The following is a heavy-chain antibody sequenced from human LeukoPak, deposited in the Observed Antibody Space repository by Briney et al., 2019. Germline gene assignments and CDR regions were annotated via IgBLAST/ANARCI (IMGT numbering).Heavy chain of an antibody. CDR2: ISSSSSYI. CDR3: ARGGYYGSGSYSYYYGMDV. V-gene: IGHV3-21*01. Sequence: GGSLRLSCAASGFTFSSYSMNWVRQAPGKGLEWVSSISSSSSYIYYADSVKGRFTISRDNAKNSLYLQMNSLRAEDTAVYYCARGGYYGSGSYSYYYGMDVWGEGTTVTVSS. J-gene: IGHJ6*04. D-gene: IGHD3-10*01. CDR1: GFTFSSYS.